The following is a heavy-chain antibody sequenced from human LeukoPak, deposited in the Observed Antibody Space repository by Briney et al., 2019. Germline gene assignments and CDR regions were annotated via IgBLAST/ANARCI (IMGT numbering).Heavy chain of an antibody. CDR3: ARDYYDYGDYLEWYFDL. J-gene: IGHJ2*01. CDR2: IYYSGST. D-gene: IGHD4-17*01. Sequence: SDTLSLTCTVSGGSISRYYWSWIRQPPGKGLEWMGYIYYSGSTNYNPSLTSRVTISVDTSKNQFPLKLSSVTAADTAVYYCARDYYDYGDYLEWYFDLWGRGTLVTVSS. CDR1: GGSISRYY. V-gene: IGHV4-59*01.